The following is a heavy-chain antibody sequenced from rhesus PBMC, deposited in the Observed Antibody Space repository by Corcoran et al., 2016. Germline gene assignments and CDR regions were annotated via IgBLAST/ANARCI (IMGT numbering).Heavy chain of an antibody. CDR2: MSNDGTDI. J-gene: IGHJ5-2*02. Sequence: EMQLAESGGGLVQPGVSLRLSCVASGFTLSTYYLYWVRQAPGRVQDWGSRMSNDGTDIRDEDSVKGRFNISRESAKNSLDLQMNNVGVEDTAVYYCAKDFRWYALDVWGRGVWVTVSS. CDR1: GFTLSTYY. V-gene: IGHV3-119*01. D-gene: IGHD2-27*01. CDR3: AKDFRWYALDV.